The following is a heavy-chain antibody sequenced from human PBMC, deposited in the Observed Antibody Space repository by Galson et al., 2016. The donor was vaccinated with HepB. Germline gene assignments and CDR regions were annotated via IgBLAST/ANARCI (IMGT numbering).Heavy chain of an antibody. CDR1: RFVFSAYW. D-gene: IGHD6-25*01. Sequence: SLRLSCAASRFVFSAYWLSWVRQSPGKGLEWVASINQDGNGRYYVDSAKGRFIISRDNARTSLSLQMHSLRVDDTPIYYCVSGYTSGIWGPGTMVIVSS. V-gene: IGHV3-7*01. J-gene: IGHJ3*02. CDR2: INQDGNGR. CDR3: VSGYTSGI.